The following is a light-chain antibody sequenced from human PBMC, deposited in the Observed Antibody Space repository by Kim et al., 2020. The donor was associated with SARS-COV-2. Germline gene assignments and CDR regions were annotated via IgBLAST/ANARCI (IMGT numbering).Light chain of an antibody. CDR2: DVS. CDR3: SSYTSSSTVV. V-gene: IGLV2-14*03. J-gene: IGLJ3*02. CDR1: SSDVGIYNY. Sequence: QSALTQPASVSGSPGQSITISCTGTSSDVGIYNYVSWYQQHPGKAPKLMIYDVSNRPSGVSYRFSGSKSGNTASLTISGLQTDDEADYYCSSYTSSSTVVFGGGTKVTVL.